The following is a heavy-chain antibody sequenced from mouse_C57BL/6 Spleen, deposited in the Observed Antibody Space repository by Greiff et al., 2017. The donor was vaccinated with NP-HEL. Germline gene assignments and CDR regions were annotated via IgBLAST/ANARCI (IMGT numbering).Heavy chain of an antibody. Sequence: EVQLVESEGGLVQPGSSMKLSCTASGFTFSDYYMAWVRQVPEKGLEWVANINYDGSSTYYLDSLKSRFIISRDNAKNILYLQMSSLKSEDTATYYCARVPLDYAMDYWGQGTSVTVSS. CDR2: INYDGSST. V-gene: IGHV5-16*01. CDR3: ARVPLDYAMDY. D-gene: IGHD3-3*01. CDR1: GFTFSDYY. J-gene: IGHJ4*01.